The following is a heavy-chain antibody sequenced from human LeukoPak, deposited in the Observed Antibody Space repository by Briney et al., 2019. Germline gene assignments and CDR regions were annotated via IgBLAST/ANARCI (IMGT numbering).Heavy chain of an antibody. V-gene: IGHV3-48*02. CDR3: ARGAHRGAWLIDY. CDR1: GSTFSSYA. D-gene: IGHD3-16*01. CDR2: ITASSDNI. Sequence: GGSLRLSCVASGSTFSSYAMNWVRQAPGKGLEWISYITASSDNINYADSVGGRFTISRDNAKNSLYLQMNSLRDDDTAIYYCARGAHRGAWLIDYWGQGTLVTVSS. J-gene: IGHJ4*02.